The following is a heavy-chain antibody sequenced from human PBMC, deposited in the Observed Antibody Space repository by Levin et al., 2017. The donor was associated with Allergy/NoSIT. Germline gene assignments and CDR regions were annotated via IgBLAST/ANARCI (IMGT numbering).Heavy chain of an antibody. J-gene: IGHJ5*02. D-gene: IGHD5-12*01. V-gene: IGHV1-69*04. CDR1: GGTFSSYT. CDR3: ARDSGDIVANKNWFDP. Sequence: GASVKVSCKASGGTFSSYTISWVRQAPGQGLEWMGRIIPILGIANYAQKFQGRVTITADKSTSTAYMELSSLRSEDTAVYYCARDSGDIVANKNWFDPWGQGTLVTVSS. CDR2: IIPILGIA.